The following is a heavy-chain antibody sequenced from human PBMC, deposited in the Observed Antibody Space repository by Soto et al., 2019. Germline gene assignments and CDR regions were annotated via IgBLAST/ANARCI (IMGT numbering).Heavy chain of an antibody. J-gene: IGHJ6*02. D-gene: IGHD3-10*01. CDR1: GGTFSSYA. Sequence: VKVSCKASGGTFSSYAISWVRQAPGQGLEWIGGIVPIFGTANYAQKFQGWVTMTRDTSISTAYMELSRLRSDDTAVYYCARDRSTMVRGVSYYYYGMDVWGQGTTVTVSS. CDR3: ARDRSTMVRGVSYYYYGMDV. CDR2: IVPIFGTA. V-gene: IGHV1-69*13.